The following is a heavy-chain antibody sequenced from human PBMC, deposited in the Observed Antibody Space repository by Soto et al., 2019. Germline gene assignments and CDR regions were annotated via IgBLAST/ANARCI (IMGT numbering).Heavy chain of an antibody. Sequence: SETLSLTCTVSGGSISSYYWSWIRQPPGKGLEWIGYIYYSGSTNYNPSLKSRVTISVDTSKNQFSLKLSSVTAADTAVYYCASRDKDIVVVPAAMQFQHWGQGTLVTVSS. CDR2: IYYSGST. V-gene: IGHV4-59*08. CDR1: GGSISSYY. J-gene: IGHJ1*01. D-gene: IGHD2-2*01. CDR3: ASRDKDIVVVPAAMQFQH.